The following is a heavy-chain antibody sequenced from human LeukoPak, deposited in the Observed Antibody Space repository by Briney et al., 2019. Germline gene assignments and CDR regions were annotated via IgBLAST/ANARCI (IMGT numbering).Heavy chain of an antibody. CDR3: ARASGYSYDPDY. CDR2: ISWNSGNI. J-gene: IGHJ4*02. CDR1: GFTFSDYS. V-gene: IGHV3-9*03. Sequence: GGSLRLSCAASGFTFSDYSMNWVRQAPGKGLEWVSGISWNSGNIGYADSVKGRFTISRDNAKNSLYLQMNSLRPEDMALYYCARASGYSYDPDYWGQGTLVTVSS. D-gene: IGHD5-18*01.